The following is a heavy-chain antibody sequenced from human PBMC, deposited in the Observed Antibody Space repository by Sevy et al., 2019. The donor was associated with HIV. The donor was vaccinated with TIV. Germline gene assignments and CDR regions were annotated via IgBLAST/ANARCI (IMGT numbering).Heavy chain of an antibody. CDR1: GGSITSLY. CDR2: IYYNGHI. CDR3: PGENAWGRGYS. D-gene: IGHD1-26*01. J-gene: IGHJ4*02. Sequence: SETLSLTCTVSGGSITSLYWNWIRQPPGKGLEWFANIYYNGHINYNPTFKSRVTISLDTSKNQFSLRLSSVTAADTAMYYWPGENAWGRGYSWGQGTLVTVSS. V-gene: IGHV4-59*08.